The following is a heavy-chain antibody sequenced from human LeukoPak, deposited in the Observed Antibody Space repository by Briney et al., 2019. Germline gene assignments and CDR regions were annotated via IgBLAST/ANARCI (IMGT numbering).Heavy chain of an antibody. CDR1: GGTFSSYA. J-gene: IGHJ6*03. CDR2: IIPIFGTA. Sequence: ASVKVSCKASGGTFSSYAICWVRQAPGQGLEWMGRIIPIFGTANYAQKFQGRVTITTDESTSTAYMELSSLRSEDTAVYYCARVVGIAAAGYYYYYYMDVWGKGTTVTVSS. V-gene: IGHV1-69*05. D-gene: IGHD6-13*01. CDR3: ARVVGIAAAGYYYYYYMDV.